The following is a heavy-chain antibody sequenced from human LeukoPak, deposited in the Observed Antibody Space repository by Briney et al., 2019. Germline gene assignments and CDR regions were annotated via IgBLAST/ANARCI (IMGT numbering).Heavy chain of an antibody. J-gene: IGHJ6*02. Sequence: PGGSLRLSCAASGFTFSSYAMSWVRQAPGKGLEWVSAISGSGGSTYYADSVKGRFTISRDNSKNTLYLQTNSLRAEDTAVYYCARSITGIIPMRYYYYGMDVWGQGTTVTVSS. CDR3: ARSITGIIPMRYYYYGMDV. D-gene: IGHD1-20*01. CDR2: ISGSGGST. V-gene: IGHV3-23*01. CDR1: GFTFSSYA.